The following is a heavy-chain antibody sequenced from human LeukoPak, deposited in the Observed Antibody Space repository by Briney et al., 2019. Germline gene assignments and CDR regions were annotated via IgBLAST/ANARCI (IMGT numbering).Heavy chain of an antibody. V-gene: IGHV3-30*03. J-gene: IGHJ4*02. D-gene: IGHD3-22*01. CDR3: ARDARLGYYDSSGQKSHDY. Sequence: GGSLRLSCAASGFTFSSYGMHWVRQTPGKGLEWVAVISYDGSNKQYADSVKGRFTISRDNSKNTLYLQMNSLRAEDTAVYYCARDARLGYYDSSGQKSHDYWGQGTLVTVSS. CDR2: ISYDGSNK. CDR1: GFTFSSYG.